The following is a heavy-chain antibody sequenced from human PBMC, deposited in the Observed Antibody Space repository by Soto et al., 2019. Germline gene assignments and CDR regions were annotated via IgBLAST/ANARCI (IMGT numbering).Heavy chain of an antibody. CDR1: CGSVSSYRW. J-gene: IGHJ4*02. Sequence: TSETLSLTCAVSCGSVSSYRWWSWVRHSPEKGLEWIGEIYRSGSTHYNPSLKGRVSISMDKSKNHLSLNMNSVTAADTAVYFCATNGFFRVDSWGPGTLVTVS. CDR2: IYRSGST. V-gene: IGHV4-4*02. D-gene: IGHD2-8*01. CDR3: ATNGFFRVDS.